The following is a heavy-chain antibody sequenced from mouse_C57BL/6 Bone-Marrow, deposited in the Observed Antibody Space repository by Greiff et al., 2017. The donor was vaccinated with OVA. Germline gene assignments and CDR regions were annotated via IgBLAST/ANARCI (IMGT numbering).Heavy chain of an antibody. CDR2: IDPSDCYT. Sequence: QVQLQQPGAELVMPGASVKLSCKASGYTFTSYWMHWVKQRPGQGLEWIGEIDPSDCYTNYNQKFKGKSTLTVDKSSSTAYMQLSSLTSEDSAVYYCASGTRAWFAYWGQGTLVTVSA. CDR1: GYTFTSYW. D-gene: IGHD4-1*01. V-gene: IGHV1-69*01. J-gene: IGHJ3*01. CDR3: ASGTRAWFAY.